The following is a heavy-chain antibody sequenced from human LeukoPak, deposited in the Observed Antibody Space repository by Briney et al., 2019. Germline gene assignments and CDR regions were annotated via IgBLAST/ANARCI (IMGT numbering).Heavy chain of an antibody. V-gene: IGHV4-59*08. Sequence: KPSETLSLTCTVSGGSITRYYWSWIRQPPGKGLEWIGYIYHSGSTNYNPPLKSRVSMSIDTSKNQFSLKLSSLTAADTAVYYCARLYSSGWTSDYWGQGTLVTVSS. J-gene: IGHJ4*02. D-gene: IGHD6-19*01. CDR3: ARLYSSGWTSDY. CDR1: GGSITRYY. CDR2: IYHSGST.